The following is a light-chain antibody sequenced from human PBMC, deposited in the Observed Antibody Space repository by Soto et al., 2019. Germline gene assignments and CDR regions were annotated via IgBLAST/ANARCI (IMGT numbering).Light chain of an antibody. J-gene: IGLJ3*02. CDR3: SSYTSSSIWV. V-gene: IGLV2-14*01. Sequence: QSALTQPASVSGSPGQSITISCTGTSSDVGGYNYVSWYQQHPGKAPKLVIYQVSNRPSGLSNRFSGSKSGNTASLTISGRQAEDEADYYCSSYTSSSIWVFGGGTKLTVL. CDR2: QVS. CDR1: SSDVGGYNY.